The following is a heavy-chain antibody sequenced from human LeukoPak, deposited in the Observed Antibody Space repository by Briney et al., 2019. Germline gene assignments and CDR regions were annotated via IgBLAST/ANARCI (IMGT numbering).Heavy chain of an antibody. CDR3: ARVSSGWFYYFDY. D-gene: IGHD6-19*01. Sequence: PGGTLRLSSAASTFTFSSYSMNSVRQAPRHGLKWVSYISSSSNTIYYAVSVKGRFTISRDNAKNSLFLQMNSLRDEDTAVYYCARVSSGWFYYFDYWGQGTLVTVSS. CDR2: ISSSSNTI. J-gene: IGHJ4*02. V-gene: IGHV3-48*02. CDR1: TFTFSSYS.